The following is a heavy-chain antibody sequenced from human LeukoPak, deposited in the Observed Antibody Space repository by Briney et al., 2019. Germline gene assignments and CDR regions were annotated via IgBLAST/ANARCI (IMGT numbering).Heavy chain of an antibody. CDR1: GFTFSGSA. CDR2: IRSTANGYAT. CDR3: TGNYYGSGSYADFDY. J-gene: IGHJ4*02. V-gene: IGHV3-73*01. D-gene: IGHD3-10*01. Sequence: GGSLRLSCAASGFTFSGSALHWVRQASGKGLEWVGRIRSTANGYATAYAASVKGRFTISRDDSRNTAYLQMDSLKAEDTAVYYCTGNYYGSGSYADFDYWGQGTLVTVSS.